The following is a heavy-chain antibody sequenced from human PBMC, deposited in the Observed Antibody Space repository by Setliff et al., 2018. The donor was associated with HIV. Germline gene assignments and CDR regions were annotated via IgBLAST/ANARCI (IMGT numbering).Heavy chain of an antibody. CDR2: IFHSGSN. Sequence: SETLSLTCAVSDASFSSGSYYWSWIRQRPGKGLEWIGYIFHSGSNSSNPSLNSRITISIDTSKNQFSLKLRSVTAADTAVYYCAGHGDYSGSGSPAFRYWGQGTLVTVSS. J-gene: IGHJ4*02. V-gene: IGHV4-31*11. CDR1: DASFSSGSYY. CDR3: AGHGDYSGSGSPAFRY. D-gene: IGHD3-10*01.